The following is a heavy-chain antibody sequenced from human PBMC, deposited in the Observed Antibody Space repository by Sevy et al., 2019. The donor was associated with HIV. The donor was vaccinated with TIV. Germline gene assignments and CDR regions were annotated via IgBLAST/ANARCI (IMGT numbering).Heavy chain of an antibody. CDR1: GFTFCTYG. CDR3: AKVLHIVVVPAAIDYYDGTDV. Sequence: GGSLRLSCAASGFTFCTYGMHWVRQAPGKGLEWVAFIRFAGTVKYYTDSVKGRLTISRDNSKNTLYLQMNSLRAEDTAVYFCAKVLHIVVVPAAIDYYDGTDVWGQGTTVTVSS. D-gene: IGHD2-2*01. J-gene: IGHJ6*01. V-gene: IGHV3-30*02. CDR2: IRFAGTVK.